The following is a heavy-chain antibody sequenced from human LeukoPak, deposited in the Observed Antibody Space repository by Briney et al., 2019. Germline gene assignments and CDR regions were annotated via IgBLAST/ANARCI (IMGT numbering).Heavy chain of an antibody. CDR2: IIPIFGTA. V-gene: IGHV1-69*05. CDR3: ARDRLLYSSSPLGYFDL. Sequence: SVKVSCKASGGTFSSYAISWVRQAPGQGLEWMGGIIPIFGTANYAQKFQGRVTITTDESTSTAYMELSSLRSEDTAVYYCARDRLLYSSSPLGYFDLWGRGTPVTVSS. J-gene: IGHJ2*01. CDR1: GGTFSSYA. D-gene: IGHD6-6*01.